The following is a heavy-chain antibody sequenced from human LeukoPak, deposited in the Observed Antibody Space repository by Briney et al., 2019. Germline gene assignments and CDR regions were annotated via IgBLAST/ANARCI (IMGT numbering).Heavy chain of an antibody. J-gene: IGHJ4*02. D-gene: IGHD1-26*01. CDR2: VSSSSNTV. V-gene: IGHV3-11*04. CDR3: ARRAMGATSFDY. Sequence: GSLRLSCAASGFTFSDYYMTWVRQAPGKGLEWVSYVSSSSNTVYYADSVKGRLTVSRDNANNSLFVQMTNLRAEDTAVYYCARRAMGATSFDYWGQGTLVTVSS. CDR1: GFTFSDYY.